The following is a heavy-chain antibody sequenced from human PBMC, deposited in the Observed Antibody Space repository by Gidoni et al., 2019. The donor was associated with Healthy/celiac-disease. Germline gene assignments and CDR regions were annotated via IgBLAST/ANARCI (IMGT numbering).Heavy chain of an antibody. CDR1: GFTFDAYA. CDR2: ISWNSGSI. D-gene: IGHD3-10*01. V-gene: IGHV3-9*01. J-gene: IGHJ6*02. Sequence: EVQLVESGGGLVQPGRSLRLSCAASGFTFDAYAMHWVRQAPGKGLEWVSGISWNSGSIGYADSVKGRFTISRDNAKNSLYLQMNSLRAEDTALYYCAKDINYGSGSSLMDVWGQGTTVTVSS. CDR3: AKDINYGSGSSLMDV.